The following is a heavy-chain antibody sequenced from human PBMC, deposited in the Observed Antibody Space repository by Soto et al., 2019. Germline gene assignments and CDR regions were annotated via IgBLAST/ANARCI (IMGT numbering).Heavy chain of an antibody. V-gene: IGHV4-31*03. CDR3: ARRYYDTVWASYFYY. CDR1: GGSISSSGYY. J-gene: IGHJ4*02. Sequence: PSETLSLTCTVSGGSISSSGYYWSWIRQDPGKGLEWIGYISYSGSTNYNPSLKSRVTISVDTSKNQFSLKLTSVTAADTAVYYCARRYYDTVWASYFYYWAQGSLVTVSS. D-gene: IGHD3-16*01. CDR2: ISYSGST.